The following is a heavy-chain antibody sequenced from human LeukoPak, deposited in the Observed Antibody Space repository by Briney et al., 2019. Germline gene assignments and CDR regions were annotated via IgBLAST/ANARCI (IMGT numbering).Heavy chain of an antibody. V-gene: IGHV1-18*01. CDR2: ISACNGNT. CDR3: ARDRYCSGGSCYPYYFDY. J-gene: IGHJ4*02. D-gene: IGHD2-15*01. Sequence: RASVKVSCKASGYTFTSYGISWVRQAPGQGLEWMGWISACNGNTNYAQKLQGRVTMTTDTSTSTAYMELRSLRSDDTAVYYCARDRYCSGGSCYPYYFDYWGQGTLVTVSS. CDR1: GYTFTSYG.